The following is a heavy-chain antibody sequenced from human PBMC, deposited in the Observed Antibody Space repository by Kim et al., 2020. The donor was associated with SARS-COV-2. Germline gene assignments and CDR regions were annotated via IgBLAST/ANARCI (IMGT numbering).Heavy chain of an antibody. CDR3: AGAAYSSGCYYYFDY. J-gene: IGHJ4*02. V-gene: IGHV1-69*01. Sequence: QKFQGRVPITADESTSTAYMELSSLRSEDTAVYYCAGAAYSSGCYYYFDYWGQGTLVTVSS. D-gene: IGHD6-19*01.